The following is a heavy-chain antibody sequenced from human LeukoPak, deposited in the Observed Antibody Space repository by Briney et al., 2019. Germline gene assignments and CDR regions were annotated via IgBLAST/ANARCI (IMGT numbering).Heavy chain of an antibody. V-gene: IGHV4-59*01. Sequence: SETLSLTCTVSGGSISSYHWIWIRQPPGKGLEWIGDIYSSGHTDYNPSLRSRVTMSIDASKSQFSLKLSSVTAADTAVYYCARDITGAAVAGGYYYYGMDVWGQGTTVTVSS. D-gene: IGHD6-19*01. CDR1: GGSISSYH. CDR3: ARDITGAAVAGGYYYYGMDV. CDR2: IYSSGHT. J-gene: IGHJ6*02.